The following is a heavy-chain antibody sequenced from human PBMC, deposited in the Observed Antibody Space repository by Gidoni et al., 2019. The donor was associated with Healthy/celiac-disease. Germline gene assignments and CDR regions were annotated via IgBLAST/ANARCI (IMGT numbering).Heavy chain of an antibody. CDR3: AKELPPYSSSWYYYYSMDV. CDR1: GFTSSSYG. D-gene: IGHD6-13*01. J-gene: IGHJ6*03. Sequence: QVQLVESGGGVVQPGGSLRLTCAASGFTSSSYGMHWVRQAPGKGLEWVAFIRYDGSNKYYADAVKGQFTIARDNSKNTLYLQMNSLGAEDTAVYYCAKELPPYSSSWYYYYSMDVWGKGTTVTVSS. CDR2: IRYDGSNK. V-gene: IGHV3-30*02.